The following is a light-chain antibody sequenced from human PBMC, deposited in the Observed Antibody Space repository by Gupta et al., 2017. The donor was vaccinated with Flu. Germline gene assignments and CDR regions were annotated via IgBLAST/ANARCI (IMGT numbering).Light chain of an antibody. CDR3: SAWDSSLSARL. CDR2: RNN. J-gene: IGLJ3*02. Sequence: QAGLTQPPSVSMGLGQTATLTCTGNSANVGNQGAAWLQQHRGHPPKLLSYRNNNRPSGISERFSASRSGNTAYLTITGRQPEDEADYYCSAWDSSLSARLFGGGTSLTVL. CDR1: SANVGNQG. V-gene: IGLV10-54*04.